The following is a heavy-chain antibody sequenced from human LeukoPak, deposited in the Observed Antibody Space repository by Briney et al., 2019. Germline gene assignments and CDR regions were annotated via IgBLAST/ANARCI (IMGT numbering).Heavy chain of an antibody. Sequence: SETLSLTCTVSGNSFGDYYWSWIRQPAGKGLEWIGRIYTSGSTTYNPSLKSRVTISVDTSKNQFSLKLSSVTAADTAVYYCARSSDYDYVWGSYRYAYYFDYWGQGTLVTVSS. CDR2: IYTSGST. V-gene: IGHV4-4*07. CDR1: GNSFGDYY. D-gene: IGHD3-16*02. CDR3: ARSSDYDYVWGSYRYAYYFDY. J-gene: IGHJ4*02.